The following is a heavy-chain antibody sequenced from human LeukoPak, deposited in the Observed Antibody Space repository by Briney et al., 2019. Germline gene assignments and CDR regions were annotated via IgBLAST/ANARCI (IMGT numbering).Heavy chain of an antibody. CDR3: ARSPTRSAFDY. CDR2: ICTSNTYI. D-gene: IGHD2-2*01. J-gene: IGHJ4*02. Sequence: GGPLRLFCAASGVPFSNYIVKGARQATEEGLEWVSSICTSNTYILYADSVKGRYTISRDNAKYTLYLQMNSLRAEDTAVYYWARSPTRSAFDYWGQGTLVTVSS. CDR1: GVPFSNYI. V-gene: IGHV3-21*01.